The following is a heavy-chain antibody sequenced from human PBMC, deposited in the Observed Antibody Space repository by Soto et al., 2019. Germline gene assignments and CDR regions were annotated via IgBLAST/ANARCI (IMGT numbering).Heavy chain of an antibody. V-gene: IGHV3-33*01. D-gene: IGHD6-13*01. Sequence: QVQLVESGGGVVQPGRSLRLSCAASGFTFSSYGMHWVRQAPGKGLEWVAVIWYDGSNKYYADSVKGRFTISRDNSKNKLYRQMNSRRAEDTAVYYGARGNSMEQLAFDYWAQGPLVTVSS. CDR1: GFTFSSYG. J-gene: IGHJ4*02. CDR2: IWYDGSNK. CDR3: ARGNSMEQLAFDY.